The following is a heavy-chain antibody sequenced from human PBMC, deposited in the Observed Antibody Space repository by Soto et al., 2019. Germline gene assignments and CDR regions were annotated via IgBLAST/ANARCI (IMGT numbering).Heavy chain of an antibody. V-gene: IGHV3-33*01. D-gene: IGHD2-2*01. CDR3: ARDLSWGVPAGDFDY. CDR2: IWYDGSNK. J-gene: IGHJ4*02. Sequence: GGSLRLSCAASGFTFSSYGMHWVRQAPGKGLEWVAVIWYDGSNKYYADSVKGRFTISRDNSKNTLYLQMNSLRAEDTAVYYCARDLSWGVPAGDFDYWGQGTLVTVSS. CDR1: GFTFSSYG.